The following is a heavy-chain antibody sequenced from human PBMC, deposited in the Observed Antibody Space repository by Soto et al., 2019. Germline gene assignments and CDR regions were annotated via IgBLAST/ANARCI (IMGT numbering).Heavy chain of an antibody. CDR3: ARGGSNGWQVAFDL. J-gene: IGHJ3*01. CDR1: GGSFSTYY. V-gene: IGHV4-34*01. Sequence: QLQQWGAGLLKPSETLSLTCVVSGGSFSTYYYNWIRQSPGKGLEWIGVINHSGSNNYSPSLKSRVTMSLDTSQNQFSLNLTSVTAADTAVSYCARGGSNGWQVAFDLWGQGTMVTVSS. CDR2: INHSGSN. D-gene: IGHD6-19*01.